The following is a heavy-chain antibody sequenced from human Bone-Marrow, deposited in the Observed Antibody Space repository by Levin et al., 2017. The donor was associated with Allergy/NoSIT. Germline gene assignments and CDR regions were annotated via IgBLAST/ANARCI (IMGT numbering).Heavy chain of an antibody. V-gene: IGHV4-59*01. CDR1: GGSISSSY. CDR2: IYYSGST. D-gene: IGHD1-7*01. Sequence: SQTLSLTCTVSGGSISSSYWSWIRQPPGKGLEWIGYIYYSGSTNYNPSLKSRVTISVDTSKNQFSLKLSSVTAADTAVYYCASLGVAGPLGFSSGESLYNWNYGGVGWFDPWGQGTLVTVSS. CDR3: ASLGVAGPLGFSSGESLYNWNYGGVGWFDP. J-gene: IGHJ5*02.